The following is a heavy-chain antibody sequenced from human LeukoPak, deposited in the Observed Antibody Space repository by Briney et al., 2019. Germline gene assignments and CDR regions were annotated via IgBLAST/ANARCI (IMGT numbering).Heavy chain of an antibody. Sequence: ASVKVSCKASGYTFTSYDINWVRQATGQGLEWMGWMNPNSGNTGYAQKFQGRVTMTRSTSISIAYMELSSLRSEDTAVYYCARQRGYSYAHTYGMDVWGQGTTVTVSS. V-gene: IGHV1-8*01. CDR1: GYTFTSYD. D-gene: IGHD5-18*01. CDR3: ARQRGYSYAHTYGMDV. CDR2: MNPNSGNT. J-gene: IGHJ6*02.